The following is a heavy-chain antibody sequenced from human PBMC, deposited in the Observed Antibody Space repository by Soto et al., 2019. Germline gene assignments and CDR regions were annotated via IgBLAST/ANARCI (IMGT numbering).Heavy chain of an antibody. V-gene: IGHV3-30-3*01. CDR3: ARVVRDGYNSPKSSYYYYYGMDV. CDR2: ISYDGSNK. Sequence: GGSLRLSCAASGFTFSSYAMHWVRQAPGKGLEWVAVISYDGSNKYYADSVKGRFTISRDNSKNTLYLQMNSLRAEDTAVYYCARVVRDGYNSPKSSYYYYYGMDVWGQGTTVTVSS. D-gene: IGHD5-12*01. CDR1: GFTFSSYA. J-gene: IGHJ6*02.